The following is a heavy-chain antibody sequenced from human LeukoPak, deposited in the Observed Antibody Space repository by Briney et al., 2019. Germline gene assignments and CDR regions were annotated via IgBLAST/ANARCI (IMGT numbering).Heavy chain of an antibody. CDR3: ANVVTPDYYFDY. Sequence: GGSLRLSCAASGFTFSSYAMRWVRQAPGKGLEWVSAISGSGGSTYYADSVKGRFTISRDNSKNTLYLQMNSLRAEDAAVYYCANVVTPDYYFDYWGQGTLVTVSS. CDR1: GFTFSSYA. CDR2: ISGSGGST. J-gene: IGHJ4*02. V-gene: IGHV3-23*01. D-gene: IGHD2-21*02.